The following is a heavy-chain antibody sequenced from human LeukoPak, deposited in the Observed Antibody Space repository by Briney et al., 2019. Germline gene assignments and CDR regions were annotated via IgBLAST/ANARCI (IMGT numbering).Heavy chain of an antibody. CDR3: ARDRYQLVRGGADY. Sequence: GRSLRLSCAASGFTFSSYAMHWVRQAPGKGLEWVAVISYDGSNKYYADSVKGRFTNSRDNSKNTLYLQMNSLRAEDTAVYYCARDRYQLVRGGADYWGQGTLVTVSS. V-gene: IGHV3-30-3*01. D-gene: IGHD6-6*01. J-gene: IGHJ4*02. CDR1: GFTFSSYA. CDR2: ISYDGSNK.